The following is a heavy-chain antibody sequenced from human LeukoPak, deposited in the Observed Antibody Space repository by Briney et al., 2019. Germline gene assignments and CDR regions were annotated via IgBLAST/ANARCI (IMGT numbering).Heavy chain of an antibody. J-gene: IGHJ3*02. CDR3: ARIGLPAAFDI. CDR1: GFTFSDYY. V-gene: IGHV3-11*01. CDR2: ITSSGSTI. Sequence: GGSLRLSCAASGFTFSDYYMSWIRQAPGKGLEWVSYITSSGSTIYYADSMKGRFTISRDNAKHSLFLQLDSLRAEDTAVYYCARIGLPAAFDIWGQGTLVIVSS.